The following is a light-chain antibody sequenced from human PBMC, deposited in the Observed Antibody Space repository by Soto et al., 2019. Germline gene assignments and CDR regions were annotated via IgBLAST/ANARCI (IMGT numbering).Light chain of an antibody. CDR3: RQSYSTPFT. CDR2: AAS. CDR1: QSISSY. V-gene: IGKV1-39*01. Sequence: DIQMTQSPSSLSASVGDRVTITCRASQSISSYLNWYQQKPGKAPKLLIYAASSLQSGVPSRFSGSGSGTEFSLTISSLLPEDFATYYCRQSYSTPFTFGPGTKVDIK. J-gene: IGKJ3*01.